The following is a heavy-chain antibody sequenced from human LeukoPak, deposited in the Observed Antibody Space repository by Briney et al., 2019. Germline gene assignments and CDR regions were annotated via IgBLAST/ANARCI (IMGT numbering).Heavy chain of an antibody. CDR3: AKGVSGYYDSSGYYHY. J-gene: IGHJ4*02. D-gene: IGHD3-22*01. Sequence: GESLRLSCAASGFTFSSYAMSWVRQAPGKGLEWVSAVSGSGGSTYYADSVKGQFTISRDNSKNTLYLQMNSLRAEDTAVYYCAKGVSGYYDSSGYYHYWGQGTLVTVSS. CDR2: VSGSGGST. V-gene: IGHV3-23*01. CDR1: GFTFSSYA.